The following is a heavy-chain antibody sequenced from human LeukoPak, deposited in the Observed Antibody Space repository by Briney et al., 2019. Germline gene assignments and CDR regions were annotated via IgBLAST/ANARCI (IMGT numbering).Heavy chain of an antibody. CDR3: ARRSSSWKNWFDP. D-gene: IGHD6-13*01. CDR2: IYSTGST. J-gene: IGHJ5*02. Sequence: SETLSLTCTVSGGSISSYYWSWIRQPAGKGLEWIGRIYSTGSTDYNPSLKSRVTMSLDTSKNQFSLKLSSVTAADTAVYYCARRSSSWKNWFDPWGQGTLVTVSS. V-gene: IGHV4-4*07. CDR1: GGSISSYY.